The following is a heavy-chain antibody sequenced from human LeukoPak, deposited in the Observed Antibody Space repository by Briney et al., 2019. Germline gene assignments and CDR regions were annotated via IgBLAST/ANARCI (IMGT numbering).Heavy chain of an antibody. J-gene: IGHJ6*03. D-gene: IGHD5-12*01. CDR3: ARERGPPPVYYYYMDV. Sequence: SVKVSCKASGGTFSSYAISWARQAPGQGLEWMGGIIPIFGTANYAQKFQGRVTITADESTSTAYMELSSLRSEDTAVYYCARERGPPPVYYYYMDVWGKGTTVTVSS. CDR2: IIPIFGTA. CDR1: GGTFSSYA. V-gene: IGHV1-69*13.